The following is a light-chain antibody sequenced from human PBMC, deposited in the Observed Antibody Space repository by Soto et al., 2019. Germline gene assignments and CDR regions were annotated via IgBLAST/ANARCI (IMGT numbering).Light chain of an antibody. V-gene: IGLV1-44*01. CDR3: ATWDAALRGWV. CDR2: SNN. J-gene: IGLJ3*02. Sequence: QSVLTQPPSASGTPGQGVVISCSGTYSNIGSNTVKWYRQVPGSAPKFLIYSNNERPSGVPDRFSGSKSGTSASLAISGLQSEDGADYYCATWDAALRGWVFGGGTKLTVL. CDR1: YSNIGSNT.